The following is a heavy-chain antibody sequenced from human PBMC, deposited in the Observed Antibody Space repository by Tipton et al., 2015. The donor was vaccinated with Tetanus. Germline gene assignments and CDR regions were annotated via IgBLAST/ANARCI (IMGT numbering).Heavy chain of an antibody. J-gene: IGHJ5*02. Sequence: SLRLSCAASGFIFSSYGIHWVRQAPGKGLEWLAVSWYDGTDKYYADSVKGRFTISRDNSKNTLYLQMNSLRAEDTALYYCARGADCSGGSCFSGDFDPWGQGTQVTVSS. V-gene: IGHV3-33*01. CDR1: GFIFSSYG. CDR3: ARGADCSGGSCFSGDFDP. D-gene: IGHD2-15*01. CDR2: SWYDGTDK.